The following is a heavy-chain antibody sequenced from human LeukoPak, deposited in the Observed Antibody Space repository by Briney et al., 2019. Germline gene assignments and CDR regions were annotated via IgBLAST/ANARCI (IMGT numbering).Heavy chain of an antibody. Sequence: SETLSLTCAVYGGSFSGYYWSWIRQPPGKGLEWIGEINHSGSTNYNPSLKSRVTISVDTSKNQFSLKLSSVTAADTAVYYCARGNRYYDFWSGSGTNHFDYWGQGTLVTVSS. CDR2: INHSGST. V-gene: IGHV4-34*01. D-gene: IGHD3-3*01. J-gene: IGHJ4*02. CDR3: ARGNRYYDFWSGSGTNHFDY. CDR1: GGSFSGYY.